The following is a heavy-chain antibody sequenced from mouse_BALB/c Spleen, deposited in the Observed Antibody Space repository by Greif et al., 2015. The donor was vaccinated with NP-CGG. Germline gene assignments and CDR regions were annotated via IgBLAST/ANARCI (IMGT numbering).Heavy chain of an antibody. V-gene: IGHV3-2*02. CDR1: GYSITSDYA. J-gene: IGHJ4*01. CDR3: ARLGIVYAMGY. Sequence: DVKLQESGPGLVKPSQSLSLTCTVTGYSITSDYAWNWIRQFPGNKLEWMGYISYSGSTSYNPSLKSRISITRDTSKNQFFLQLNSVTTEDTATYYCARLGIVYAMGYWGQGTSVTVSS. D-gene: IGHD2-12*01. CDR2: ISYSGST.